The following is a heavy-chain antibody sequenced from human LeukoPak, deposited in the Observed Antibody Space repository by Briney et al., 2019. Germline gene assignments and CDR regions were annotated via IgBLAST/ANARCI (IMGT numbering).Heavy chain of an antibody. CDR3: ATDRPYGSGSYPLDY. V-gene: IGHV1-24*01. J-gene: IGHJ4*02. CDR2: FDPEDGET. D-gene: IGHD3-10*01. Sequence: ASVKVSCKVSGYTLTELSMHWVRQAPGKGLEWMGGFDPEDGETIYAQKFQGRVTMTEDTSTDTAYRELSSLRSEDTAVYYCATDRPYGSGSYPLDYWGQGTLVTVSS. CDR1: GYTLTELS.